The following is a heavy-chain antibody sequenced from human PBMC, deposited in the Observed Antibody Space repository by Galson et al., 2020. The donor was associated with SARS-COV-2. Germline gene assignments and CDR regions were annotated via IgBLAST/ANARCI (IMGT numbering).Heavy chain of an antibody. CDR2: IAWDDDK. J-gene: IGHJ4*02. Sequence: ESGPTLVKPTQTLTLTCTFSGFSLSTSGMCVSWIRQPPGQALAWLARIAWDDDKYSSTSLKTRLTISKDTTKNQAILTMTNMVPVDTATYYDAGEVVAGTAFDYWGRGTLVTVSS. CDR1: GFSLSTSGMC. D-gene: IGHD2-2*01. V-gene: IGHV2-70*11. CDR3: AGEVVAGTAFDY.